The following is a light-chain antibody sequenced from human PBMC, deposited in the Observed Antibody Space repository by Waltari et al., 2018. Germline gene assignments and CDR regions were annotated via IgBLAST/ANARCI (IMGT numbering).Light chain of an antibody. J-gene: IGLJ2*01. CDR1: NADIGAYTY. CDR2: DVS. CDR3: SSYTTGRTVVI. Sequence: QSALTQPASVSGSPGQSITIPCTGTNADIGAYTYVSWYQPHPGQAPKLIIYDVSKRPSGVSDRFSGSKSANTASLTISDLQAEDDNDYYCSSYTTGRTVVIFGGGTKLTVL. V-gene: IGLV2-14*03.